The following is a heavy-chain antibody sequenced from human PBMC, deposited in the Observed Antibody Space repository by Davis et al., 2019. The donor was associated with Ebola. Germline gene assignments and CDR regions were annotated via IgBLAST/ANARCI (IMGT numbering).Heavy chain of an antibody. CDR2: ISWNSGSI. Sequence: PGGSLRLSCAASGFTFSSYAMHWVRQAPGKGLEWVSGISWNSGSIGYADSVKGRFTISRDNAKNSLYLQMNSLRADDTALYYCAKDRYSSSLRHFDYWGQGTLVTVSS. CDR3: AKDRYSSSLRHFDY. D-gene: IGHD6-13*01. J-gene: IGHJ4*02. V-gene: IGHV3-9*01. CDR1: GFTFSSYA.